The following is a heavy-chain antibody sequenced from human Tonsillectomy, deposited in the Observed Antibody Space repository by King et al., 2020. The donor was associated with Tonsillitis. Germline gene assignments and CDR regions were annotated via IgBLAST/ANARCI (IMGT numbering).Heavy chain of an antibody. CDR2: IYSGGTT. V-gene: IGHV3-66*01. CDR3: ARDSCSSSWYAGGFDL. Sequence: QLVQSGGGLVQPGGSLRLSCAASGFTVSSNYMSWVRQAPGKGLEWVSVIYSGGTTYYADSVKGRFTISRDNYKNTLYLQMNSLRAEDTAVYYFARDSCSSSWYAGGFDLWGQGTMVTVSS. J-gene: IGHJ3*01. D-gene: IGHD6-13*01. CDR1: GFTVSSNY.